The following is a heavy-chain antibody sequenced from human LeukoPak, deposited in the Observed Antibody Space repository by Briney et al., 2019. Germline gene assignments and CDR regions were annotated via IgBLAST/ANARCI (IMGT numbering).Heavy chain of an antibody. Sequence: SGGSLRLSCAASGFTFSSYAMHWVRQAPGKGLEYVSAISSNGGSTYYANSVEGRFTISRDNSKNTLYLQMGSLRAEDMAVYYCARSDYGDYGIYDYWGQGTLGTVSS. J-gene: IGHJ4*02. CDR1: GFTFSSYA. D-gene: IGHD4-17*01. CDR2: ISSNGGST. V-gene: IGHV3-64*01. CDR3: ARSDYGDYGIYDY.